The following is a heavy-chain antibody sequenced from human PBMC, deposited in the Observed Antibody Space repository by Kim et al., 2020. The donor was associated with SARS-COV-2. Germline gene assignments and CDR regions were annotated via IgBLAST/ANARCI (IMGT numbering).Heavy chain of an antibody. CDR2: ISIGNDNT. CDR3: AGGSGWAFDY. D-gene: IGHD6-19*01. V-gene: IGHV1-3*04. CDR1: GYTFITYV. Sequence: ASVKVSCKASGYTFITYVMHWVRQAPGQRPEWMGLISIGNDNTKFSQKFQGRVTITRDTSASTAYMELTSLRSEDTAIYYCAGGSGWAFDYWGQGTLVTVAS. J-gene: IGHJ4*02.